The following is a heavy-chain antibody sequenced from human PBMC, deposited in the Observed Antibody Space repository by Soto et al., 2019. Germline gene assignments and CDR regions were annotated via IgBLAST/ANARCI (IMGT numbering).Heavy chain of an antibody. CDR1: GGSISSGGYY. CDR2: IYYSGST. CDR3: ARVVVPATIGPANWFDP. J-gene: IGHJ5*02. Sequence: QVQLQESGPGLVKPSQTLSLTCTVSGGSISSGGYYWSWIRQHPGKGLEWIGYIYYSGSTNYNPYLKRRVTMSVDTSKNQFSLKLSSVTAADTAVYYCARVVVPATIGPANWFDPWGQGTLVIVSS. D-gene: IGHD2-2*01. V-gene: IGHV4-31*03.